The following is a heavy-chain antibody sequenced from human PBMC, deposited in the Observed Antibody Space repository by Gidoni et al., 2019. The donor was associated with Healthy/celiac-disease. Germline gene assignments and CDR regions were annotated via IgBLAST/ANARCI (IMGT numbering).Heavy chain of an antibody. V-gene: IGHV3-23*01. CDR3: AKWLNPMIVVVPDAFDI. D-gene: IGHD3-22*01. Sequence: EWVSAISGSGGSTYYADSVKGRFTISRDNSKNTLYLQMNSLRAEDTAVYYCAKWLNPMIVVVPDAFDIWGQGTMVTVSS. CDR2: ISGSGGST. J-gene: IGHJ3*02.